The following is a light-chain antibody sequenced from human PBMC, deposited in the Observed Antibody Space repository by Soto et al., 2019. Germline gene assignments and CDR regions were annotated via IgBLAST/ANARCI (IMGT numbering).Light chain of an antibody. V-gene: IGLV2-8*01. J-gene: IGLJ2*01. CDR2: EVS. CDR3: SSYAGSKNVV. Sequence: QAVLTQPPSASGSPGQSVTISCTGTSSDVGGYNPVSWYQQHPGKAPKLVIYEVSKRPSGVPDRFSASKSDNTASLTVSGLQAEDEADYYCSSYAGSKNVVFGGGTKLTVL. CDR1: SSDVGGYNP.